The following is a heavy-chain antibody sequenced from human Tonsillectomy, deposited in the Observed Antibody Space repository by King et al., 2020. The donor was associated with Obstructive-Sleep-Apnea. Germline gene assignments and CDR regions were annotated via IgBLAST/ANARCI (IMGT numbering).Heavy chain of an antibody. CDR3: ARSSWTSSGYYHDY. CDR1: GYTFTTYA. CDR2: ISAYNGNT. D-gene: IGHD3-22*01. V-gene: IGHV1-18*01. Sequence: QLVQSGAEVKKPGASVKVSCKASGYTFTTYAITWVRQAPGQGLEWMEWISAYNGNTNCAQKLQGRVSMTTDTSTSTAHMELRILRSDDPAMSYCARSSWTSSGYYHDYWGQGTLVTVSS. J-gene: IGHJ4*02.